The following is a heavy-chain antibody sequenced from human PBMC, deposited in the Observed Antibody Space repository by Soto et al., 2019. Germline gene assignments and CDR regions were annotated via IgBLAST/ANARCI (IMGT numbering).Heavy chain of an antibody. CDR2: INAGNGNT. CDR1: GYTFTSYA. D-gene: IGHD3-10*01. Sequence: QVQLVQSGAEVKKPGASVKVSCKASGYTFTSYAMHWVRQAPGQRLEWMGWINAGNGNTKYSQKFQGRVTITRDTSASTAYMELSSLRSEETAVYYCATAHRYGSGSYFDYWGQGTLVTVSS. J-gene: IGHJ4*02. V-gene: IGHV1-3*01. CDR3: ATAHRYGSGSYFDY.